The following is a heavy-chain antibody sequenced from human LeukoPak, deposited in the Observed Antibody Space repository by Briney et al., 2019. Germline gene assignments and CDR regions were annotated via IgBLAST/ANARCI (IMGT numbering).Heavy chain of an antibody. D-gene: IGHD5-18*01. CDR2: INPSGGST. CDR3: ARGGYSYGYYYYGMDV. V-gene: IGHV1-46*01. CDR1: GYTFTSYY. Sequence: ASVKVSCKASGYTFTSYYMHWVRQAPGQGLEWMGIINPSGGSTSYAQKFQGRVTMTRDTSTSTVYMELSSLRSEDTAVYYCARGGYSYGYYYYGMDVWGQGTTVTVS. J-gene: IGHJ6*02.